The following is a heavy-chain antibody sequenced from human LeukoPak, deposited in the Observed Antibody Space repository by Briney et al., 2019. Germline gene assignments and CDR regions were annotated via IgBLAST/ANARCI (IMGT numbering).Heavy chain of an antibody. J-gene: IGHJ6*03. V-gene: IGHV4-34*01. CDR3: GRAAAYSSKTYFGFTRLFQFSYFIDV. CDR1: GESFSGYN. D-gene: IGHD3-10*01. CDR2: ISQSGTT. Sequence: SETLTLTCEVSGESFSGYNWNWVRQAPGKGLEWIGHISQSGTTNYNPSLKRRLTTSVDTDKNQFSLTLISVTAADTTVYFCGRAAAYSSKTYFGFTRLFQFSYFIDVWGTGATVTVSS.